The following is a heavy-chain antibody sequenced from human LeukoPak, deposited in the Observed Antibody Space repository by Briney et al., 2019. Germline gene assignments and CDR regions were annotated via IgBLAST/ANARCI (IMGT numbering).Heavy chain of an antibody. CDR3: ARELLGAFDI. CDR2: IYYSGST. V-gene: IGHV4-59*01. CDR1: GGSISSYY. Sequence: NPSETLSLTCTVSGGSISSYYWSWIRQPPGKGLEWIGYIYYSGSTNYNPSLKSRVTISVDTSKNQFSLKLSSVTAADTAVYYCARELLGAFDIWGQGIMVTVSS. J-gene: IGHJ3*02. D-gene: IGHD2-8*02.